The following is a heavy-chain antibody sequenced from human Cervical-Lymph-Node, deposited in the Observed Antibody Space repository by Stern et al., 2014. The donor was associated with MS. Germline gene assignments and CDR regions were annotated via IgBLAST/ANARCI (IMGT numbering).Heavy chain of an antibody. D-gene: IGHD5-12*01. CDR2: ISYDGTAK. CDR3: AKETHRGYTYGFDY. V-gene: IGHV3-30*18. CDR1: GFTFSNYG. J-gene: IGHJ4*01. Sequence: QVQLVQSGGGVVQPGRSLTLSCAGSGFTFSNYGINWVRQASGKGLEWVAVISYDGTAKYYLDSVRGRFTISRDNSKNIVYLQMNGLTGEDTAVYYCAKETHRGYTYGFDYWGQGTLVTVSS.